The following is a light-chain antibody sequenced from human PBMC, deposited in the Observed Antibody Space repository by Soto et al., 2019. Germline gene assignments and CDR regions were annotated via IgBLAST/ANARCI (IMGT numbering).Light chain of an antibody. CDR1: QSVSSSY. CDR3: QQYGSSPQVI. Sequence: EIVLTQSPGTLSLSPGERATLSCRASQSVSSSYLAWYQQKPGQAPRLLIYGASSRATGIPDRFSGSGSGTDFTLTISRLESEDFAVYYCQQYGSSPQVIFGGGTKVEIK. CDR2: GAS. J-gene: IGKJ4*01. V-gene: IGKV3-20*01.